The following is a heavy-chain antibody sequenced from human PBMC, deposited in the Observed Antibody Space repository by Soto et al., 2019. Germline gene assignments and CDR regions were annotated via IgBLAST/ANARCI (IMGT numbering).Heavy chain of an antibody. V-gene: IGHV4-61*01. D-gene: IGHD4-17*01. CDR1: GGSVTSGNYY. Sequence: QVHLQESGPGLVKPSETLSLTCIVSGGSVTSGNYYWSWIRQSPGKGLEWMGYIYYGGSTDYNPSLKSRATISVDTSKTQFFLTLKSVTAADTAVYYCARESYGDYVYWGQGILVSVSS. CDR2: IYYGGST. J-gene: IGHJ4*02. CDR3: ARESYGDYVY.